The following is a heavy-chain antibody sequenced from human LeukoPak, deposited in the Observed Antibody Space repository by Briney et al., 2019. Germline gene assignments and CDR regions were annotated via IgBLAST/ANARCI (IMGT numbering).Heavy chain of an antibody. D-gene: IGHD2-21*02. CDR1: GFTFSSYD. CDR3: VALGDRIY. CDR2: ISAAGDT. J-gene: IGHJ4*02. Sequence: GGSLRLSCAASGFTFSSYDMRWVRQATGKGLEWVSAISAAGDTYYLDSVKGRFTISRENAKNSLYLQMNSLRAGDTAVYYCVALGDRIYWGQGTLVTVSS. V-gene: IGHV3-13*01.